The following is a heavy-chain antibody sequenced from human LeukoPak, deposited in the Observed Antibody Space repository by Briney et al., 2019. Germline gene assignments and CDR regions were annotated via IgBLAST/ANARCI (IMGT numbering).Heavy chain of an antibody. V-gene: IGHV4-39*01. CDR3: ARHQVWWSRSWFDP. J-gene: IGHJ5*02. CDR2: IYYSGST. Sequence: WVRRVPGKGLEWIGSIYYSGSTYYNPSLKSRVTISVDTSKNQFSLKLSSVTAADTAVYYCARHQVWWSRSWFDPWGQGTLVTVSS. D-gene: IGHD2-21*01.